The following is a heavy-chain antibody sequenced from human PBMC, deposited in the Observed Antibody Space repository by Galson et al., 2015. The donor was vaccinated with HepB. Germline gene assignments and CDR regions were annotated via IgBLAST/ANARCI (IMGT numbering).Heavy chain of an antibody. J-gene: IGHJ4*02. D-gene: IGHD2-2*02. CDR3: AKGDCSSTSCYTPATRYFDY. CDR1: GFTFSVYA. CDR2: ISGSGDNT. Sequence: SLRLSCAASGFTFSVYAMSWVRQAPGKGLEWVSGISGSGDNTYYADSVKGRISISRDNSKNTLYLQMNSLRAEDTAVYYCAKGDCSSTSCYTPATRYFDYWGQGTLVTVSS. V-gene: IGHV3-23*01.